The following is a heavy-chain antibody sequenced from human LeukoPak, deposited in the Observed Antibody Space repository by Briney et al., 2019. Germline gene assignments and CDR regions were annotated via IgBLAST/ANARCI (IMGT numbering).Heavy chain of an antibody. J-gene: IGHJ4*02. CDR3: ARITMVRGVDY. CDR2: INTNTGNP. Sequence: ASVKVSCKASGGTFSSYAMNWVRQAPGQGLEWMGWINTNTGNPTYAQGFTGRFVFSLDTSVSTAYLQISSLKAEDTAVYYCARITMVRGVDYWGQGTLVTVSS. V-gene: IGHV7-4-1*02. CDR1: GGTFSSYA. D-gene: IGHD3-10*01.